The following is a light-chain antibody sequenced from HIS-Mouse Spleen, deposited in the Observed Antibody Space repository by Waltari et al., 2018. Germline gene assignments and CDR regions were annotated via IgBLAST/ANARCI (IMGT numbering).Light chain of an antibody. Sequence: QSALTQPPSASGSPGQSVTISCTGTSSDVGGYNYVSWYQQHPGNAPKLMIYEVSTRPSVVPDRFSGSKSGNTASLTVSGLQAEDEADYYCSSYAGSNNLVFGGGTKLTVL. CDR3: SSYAGSNNLV. CDR1: SSDVGGYNY. J-gene: IGLJ2*01. V-gene: IGLV2-8*01. CDR2: EVS.